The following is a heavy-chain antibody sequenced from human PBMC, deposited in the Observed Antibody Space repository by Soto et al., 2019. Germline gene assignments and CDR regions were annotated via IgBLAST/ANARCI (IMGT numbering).Heavy chain of an antibody. Sequence: SETLSLTCTVSGGSISSSSYYWGWIRQPPGKGLEWIGSIYYSGSTYYNPSLKSRVTISVDTSKNQFSLKLSSVTAADTTVYYCARRSTVTYSPLDYWGQGTLVTVSS. D-gene: IGHD4-4*01. CDR3: ARRSTVTYSPLDY. CDR2: IYYSGST. V-gene: IGHV4-39*01. J-gene: IGHJ4*02. CDR1: GGSISSSSYY.